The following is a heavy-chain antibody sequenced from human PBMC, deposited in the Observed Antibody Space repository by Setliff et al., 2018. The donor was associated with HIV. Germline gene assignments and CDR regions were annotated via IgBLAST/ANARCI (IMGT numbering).Heavy chain of an antibody. CDR3: ARHDCGGDCSINWFDP. Sequence: SETLSLTCTVSGGSISSYYWSWIRQPAGKGLEWIGRIYTSGSTNYNPSLKSRVTMSVDTSNNHFSLKLSSVTAADTAVYYCARHDCGGDCSINWFDPWGQGTLVTVSS. CDR2: IYTSGST. D-gene: IGHD2-21*02. CDR1: GGSISSYY. J-gene: IGHJ5*02. V-gene: IGHV4-4*07.